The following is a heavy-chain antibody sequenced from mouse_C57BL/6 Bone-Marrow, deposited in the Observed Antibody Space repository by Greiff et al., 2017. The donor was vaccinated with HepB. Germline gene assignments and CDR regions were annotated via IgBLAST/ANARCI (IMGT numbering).Heavy chain of an antibody. D-gene: IGHD2-4*01. CDR1: GYTFTSYW. V-gene: IGHV1-55*01. Sequence: QVQLQQPGAELVKPGASVKMSCKASGYTFTSYWITWVKQRPGQGLEWIGDIYPGSGSTNYNEKFKSKATLTVDTSSSTAYMQLSSLTSEDSAVYYCARWDPSSDYDGAWFAYWGQGTLVTVSA. CDR2: IYPGSGST. CDR3: ARWDPSSDYDGAWFAY. J-gene: IGHJ3*01.